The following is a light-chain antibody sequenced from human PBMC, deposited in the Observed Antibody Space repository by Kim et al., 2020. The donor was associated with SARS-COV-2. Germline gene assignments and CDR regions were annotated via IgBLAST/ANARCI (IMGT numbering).Light chain of an antibody. J-gene: IGLJ1*01. CDR3: CSYAGSYTPYV. V-gene: IGLV2-11*01. CDR2: DDS. CDR1: NSNVVGYEY. Sequence: FTTSCTRTNSNVVGYEYVSSYHQHPGKTPKLMMYDDSRRRSGVPDRFSGSRSCNTASLPISGLQAEDEADYYCCSYAGSYTPYVFGSGTKVTVL.